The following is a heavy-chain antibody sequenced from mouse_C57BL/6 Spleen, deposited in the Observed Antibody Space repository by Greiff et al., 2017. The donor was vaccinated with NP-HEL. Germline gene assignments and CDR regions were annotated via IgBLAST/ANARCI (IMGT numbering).Heavy chain of an antibody. V-gene: IGHV1-64*01. D-gene: IGHD1-1*01. CDR1: GYTFTSYW. J-gene: IGHJ1*03. Sequence: QVQLQQPGAELVKPGASVKLSCKASGYTFTSYWMHWVKQRPGQGLEWIGMIHPNSGSTNYNEKFKSKATLTVDKSSSTAYMQLSSLTSEDSAVYYCSRFYGSPSYWYFDVWGTGTTVTVSS. CDR3: SRFYGSPSYWYFDV. CDR2: IHPNSGST.